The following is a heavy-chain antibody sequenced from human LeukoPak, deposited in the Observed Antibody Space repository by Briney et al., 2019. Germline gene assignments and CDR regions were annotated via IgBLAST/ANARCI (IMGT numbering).Heavy chain of an antibody. CDR2: VIYSGGST. CDR1: GFTFSSYA. V-gene: IGHV3-23*01. D-gene: IGHD2-8*01. Sequence: SGGSLRLSCAASGFTFSSYAMSWVRQAPGKGLEWVSRVSVIYSGGSTYYADSVKGRFTISRDNSNNTLYLQMNSLKVEDTGVYYCARDSNGPYDHWGQGTLVTVSS. CDR3: ARDSNGPYDH. J-gene: IGHJ4*02.